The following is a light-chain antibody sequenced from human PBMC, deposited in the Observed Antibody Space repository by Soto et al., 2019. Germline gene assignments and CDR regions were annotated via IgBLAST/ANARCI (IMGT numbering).Light chain of an antibody. CDR2: GNS. CDR3: QSYDSSLSGSL. V-gene: IGLV1-40*01. J-gene: IGLJ3*02. Sequence: QSVLTQPPSLSGAPGQRVTISCTGSSSNIGAGYDVHWYQQLPGTAPNLLIYGNSNRPSGVPDRFSGSKSGTSASLAITGLQAEDEADYYCQSYDSSLSGSLFGGGTKLTVL. CDR1: SSNIGAGYD.